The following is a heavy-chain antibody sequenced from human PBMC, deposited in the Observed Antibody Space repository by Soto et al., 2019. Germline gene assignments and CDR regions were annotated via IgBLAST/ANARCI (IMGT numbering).Heavy chain of an antibody. J-gene: IGHJ4*02. D-gene: IGHD4-17*01. V-gene: IGHV4-59*01. Sequence: SETLSLTCTVSGGSISSYYWSWIRQPPGKGLEWIGYIYYSGSTNYNPSLKSRVTISVDTSKNQFSLKLSSVTAADTAVYYCARDRRPLTTVTSFDYWGQGTLVTVSS. CDR3: ARDRRPLTTVTSFDY. CDR1: GGSISSYY. CDR2: IYYSGST.